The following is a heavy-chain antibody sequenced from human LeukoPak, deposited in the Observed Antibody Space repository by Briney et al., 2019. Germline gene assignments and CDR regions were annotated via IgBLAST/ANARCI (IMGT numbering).Heavy chain of an antibody. D-gene: IGHD5/OR15-5a*01. Sequence: GRSLRLSCAASGFTFDDYAMHWVRQAPGKGLEWVSGISWNSGSIGYADSVKGRFTISRDNSKNTLYLQMNSLRAEDTAVYYCAKCRPDYYYYGMDVWGQGTTVTVSS. CDR2: ISWNSGSI. CDR1: GFTFDDYA. V-gene: IGHV3-9*01. J-gene: IGHJ6*02. CDR3: AKCRPDYYYYGMDV.